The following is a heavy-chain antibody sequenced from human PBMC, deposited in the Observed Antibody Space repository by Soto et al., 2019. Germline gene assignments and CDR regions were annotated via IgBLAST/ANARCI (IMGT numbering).Heavy chain of an antibody. J-gene: IGHJ4*02. CDR1: GGSFSGYY. V-gene: IGHV4-34*01. CDR3: ARAYSSGWRLYPYYFDY. D-gene: IGHD6-19*01. CDR2: INHSGST. Sequence: SETLSLTCAVYGGSFSGYYWSWIRQPPGKGLEWIGEINHSGSTNYNPSLKSRVTISVDTSKNQFSLKLSSVTAADTAVYYCARAYSSGWRLYPYYFDYWGQGTLVTVS.